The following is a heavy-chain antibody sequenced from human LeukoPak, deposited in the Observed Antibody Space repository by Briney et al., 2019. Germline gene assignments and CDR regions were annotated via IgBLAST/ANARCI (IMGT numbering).Heavy chain of an antibody. D-gene: IGHD1-26*01. CDR2: IYYSGST. CDR3: ARLFHPALSGNYPFDY. CDR1: GVSINSYY. Sequence: SETPSLTCTVSGVSINSYYWSWIRQPPGKGLEWIAYIYYSGSTSYNPSLKSRVTISVDTSKNQFSLKLNSVTAADTAMYYCARLFHPALSGNYPFDYWGQGTLVTVSS. J-gene: IGHJ4*02. V-gene: IGHV4-59*01.